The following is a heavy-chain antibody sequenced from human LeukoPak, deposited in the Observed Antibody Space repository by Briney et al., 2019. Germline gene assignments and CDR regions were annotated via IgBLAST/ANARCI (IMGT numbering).Heavy chain of an antibody. Sequence: SVTLSCKASGGTFSNYTISWVRQPPGQGLEWMGGIIPLFPTANYAQMLQGSVQFTADDSPSTAYMELRSLRSEDTAVYYCATGRQRYYFDYWGQGTLVTVSS. J-gene: IGHJ4*02. D-gene: IGHD3-16*01. V-gene: IGHV1-69*13. CDR1: GGTFSNYT. CDR2: IIPLFPTA. CDR3: ATGRQRYYFDY.